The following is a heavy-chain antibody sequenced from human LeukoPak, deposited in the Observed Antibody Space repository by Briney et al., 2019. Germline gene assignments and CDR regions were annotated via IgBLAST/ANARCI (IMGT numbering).Heavy chain of an antibody. CDR3: AKAEALVRAGFDY. J-gene: IGHJ4*02. Sequence: GGSLRLSCAASGFTLSRHWMHWVRQAPGKGLVWVSRINSDGSSTSYADSVEGRFTISRDNAMNTLYLQMNSLRAEDTAVYYCAKAEALVRAGFDYWGQGTLVTVSS. CDR1: GFTLSRHW. D-gene: IGHD6-19*01. V-gene: IGHV3-74*01. CDR2: INSDGSST.